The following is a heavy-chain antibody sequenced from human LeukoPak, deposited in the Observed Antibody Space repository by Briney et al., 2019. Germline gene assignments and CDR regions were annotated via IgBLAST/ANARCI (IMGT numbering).Heavy chain of an antibody. V-gene: IGHV1-69*13. CDR3: ARALRYYSDSSGYAFDY. D-gene: IGHD3-22*01. CDR1: GGTFRSFA. Sequence: ASVKVSCKASGGTFRSFAISWVRQAPGQGLEWMGGIITIFGTANYAQKFQGRVTITADESTSTAYMELSSLRSEDTAVYYCARALRYYSDSSGYAFDYWGQGTLVTVSS. J-gene: IGHJ4*02. CDR2: IITIFGTA.